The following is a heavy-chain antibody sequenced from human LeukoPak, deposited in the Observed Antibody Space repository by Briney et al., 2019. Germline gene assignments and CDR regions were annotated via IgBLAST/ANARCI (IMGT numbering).Heavy chain of an antibody. CDR3: ARGPYYSGGDY. D-gene: IGHD1-26*01. CDR2: INHSGST. CDR1: GGSFSGYY. J-gene: IGHJ4*02. V-gene: IGHV4-34*01. Sequence: PSETLSLTCAVYGGSFSGYYWSWIRQPPGKGLEWIGEINHSGSTNYNPSLKSRVTISVDTSKNQFSLKLSSVTAADTAVYYCARGPYYSGGDYWGQGTLVTVSS.